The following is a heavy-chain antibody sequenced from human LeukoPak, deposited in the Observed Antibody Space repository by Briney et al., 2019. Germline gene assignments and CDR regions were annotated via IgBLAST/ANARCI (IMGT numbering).Heavy chain of an antibody. D-gene: IGHD3-10*01. V-gene: IGHV3-53*01. CDR2: IYRGGST. J-gene: IGHJ1*01. Sequence: GGSLRLSCAASGFTVSSNYMSWVRQAPGKGLEWVSGIYRGGSTYYADSVKGRFTISRDNSKNTLYLQMNSLRAEDTAVYYCVRRGLIETEHLERWGQGTLVIVSS. CDR1: GFTVSSNY. CDR3: VRRGLIETEHLER.